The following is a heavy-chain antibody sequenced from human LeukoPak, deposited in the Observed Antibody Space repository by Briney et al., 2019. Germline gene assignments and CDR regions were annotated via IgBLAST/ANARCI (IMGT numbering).Heavy chain of an antibody. V-gene: IGHV5-51*01. D-gene: IGHD3-22*01. J-gene: IGHJ4*02. CDR3: ARHRRNYYDSSGHLDY. CDR1: GYSFTSYW. Sequence: GESLKISCKGSGYSFTSYWIGWVRQMPGKGLEWMGIIYPGDSDTRYSPSFQGQVTISADKPIRTAYLQWSSLKASDTAMYYCARHRRNYYDSSGHLDYWGQGTLVTVSS. CDR2: IYPGDSDT.